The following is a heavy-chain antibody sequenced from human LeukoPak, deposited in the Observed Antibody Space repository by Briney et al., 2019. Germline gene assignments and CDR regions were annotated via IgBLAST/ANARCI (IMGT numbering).Heavy chain of an antibody. Sequence: PSETLSLTCAVYGGSFSGYYWSWIRQPPGKGLEWTGEINQSGSTNYNPSLKSRVTISVDTSKNQFSLKLSSVTAADTAVYYCARGELVIVPAVNYYYYYMDVWGKGTTVTVSS. J-gene: IGHJ6*03. CDR2: INQSGST. D-gene: IGHD2-2*01. CDR3: ARGELVIVPAVNYYYYYMDV. V-gene: IGHV4-34*01. CDR1: GGSFSGYY.